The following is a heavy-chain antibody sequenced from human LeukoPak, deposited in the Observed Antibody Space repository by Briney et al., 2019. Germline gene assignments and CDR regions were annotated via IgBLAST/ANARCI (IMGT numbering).Heavy chain of an antibody. V-gene: IGHV1-24*01. D-gene: IGHD6-13*01. CDR1: GYTLTELS. CDR3: ATGSSWYGNYYYYGMDV. CDR2: FDPEDGET. Sequence: ASVKVSCKVSGYTLTELSMHWVRQAPGKGLEWMGGFDPEDGETIYAQKFQGRVTMTEDTSTDTAYMELSSLRSEDTAVYYCATGSSWYGNYYYYGMDVWGQGTTVTVSS. J-gene: IGHJ6*02.